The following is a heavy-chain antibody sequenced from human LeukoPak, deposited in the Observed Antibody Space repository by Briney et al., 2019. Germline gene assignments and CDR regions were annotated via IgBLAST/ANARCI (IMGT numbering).Heavy chain of an antibody. Sequence: PSETLSLTCTVSGYSISSGYYWGWIRQPPGKGLEWIGSIYLSGSTFYNPSLKSRVTISVDTSKNQFSLKLSSVTAADTAVYYCARDVEGGVTTLGRRFDPWGQGTLVTVSS. CDR3: ARDVEGGVTTLGRRFDP. J-gene: IGHJ5*02. D-gene: IGHD4-17*01. V-gene: IGHV4-38-2*02. CDR2: IYLSGST. CDR1: GYSISSGYY.